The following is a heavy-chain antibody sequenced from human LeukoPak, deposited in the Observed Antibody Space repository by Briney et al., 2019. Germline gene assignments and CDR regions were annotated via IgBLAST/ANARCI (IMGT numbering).Heavy chain of an antibody. V-gene: IGHV3-30-3*01. CDR1: GFTFSSYV. CDR2: ISNDGSNE. CDR3: ARVRCTATSSNILDY. D-gene: IGHD2-2*01. Sequence: TGGSLRLSCAASGFTFSSYVMHWVRQAPGKGLECVAVISNDGSNEYYADSVKGRFTISRDNSKNTLYLRMNSLSVEDTAVYYCARVRCTATSSNILDYWGQGTLLTVSS. J-gene: IGHJ4*02.